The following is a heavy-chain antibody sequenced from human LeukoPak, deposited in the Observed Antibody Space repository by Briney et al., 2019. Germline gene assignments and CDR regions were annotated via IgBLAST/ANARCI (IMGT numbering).Heavy chain of an antibody. D-gene: IGHD3-3*01. CDR2: ISYTGDT. V-gene: IGHV4-34*01. CDR1: GGSFSGYS. J-gene: IGHJ4*02. CDR3: AGVQGQFLESLFDFHFDY. Sequence: SETLSLTCGVFGGSFSGYSWDWIRQAPGKGLEWIGDISYTGDTNYSPSLKSRVAISMDTSKNQFSLELTSVTAADTAIYYCAGVQGQFLESLFDFHFDYWGQGTLVTVSS.